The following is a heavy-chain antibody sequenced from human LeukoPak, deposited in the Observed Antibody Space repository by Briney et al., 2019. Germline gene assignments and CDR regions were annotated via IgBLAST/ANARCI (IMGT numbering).Heavy chain of an antibody. Sequence: PGGSLRLSCAASGFTFSSYGMHWVRQAPGKGLEWVAFIWYDGSNKYYADSVKGRFTISRDNSKNTLYLQMNSLRAEDTAVYYCATRVGYYFDYWGQGTLVTVSS. CDR1: GFTFSSYG. J-gene: IGHJ4*02. CDR2: IWYDGSNK. CDR3: ATRVGYYFDY. D-gene: IGHD2-2*01. V-gene: IGHV3-30*02.